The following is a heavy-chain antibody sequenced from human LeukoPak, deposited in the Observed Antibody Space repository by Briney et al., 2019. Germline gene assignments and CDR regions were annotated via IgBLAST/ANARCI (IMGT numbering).Heavy chain of an antibody. D-gene: IGHD6-19*01. V-gene: IGHV3-7*01. CDR2: IKQDGSEK. CDR1: GFTVSSNS. J-gene: IGHJ4*02. CDR3: ARGGAVADF. Sequence: GGSLRLSCTVSGFTVSSNSMSWVRQAPGKGLEWVANIKQDGSEKYYVDSVKGRFTISRDNAKNSLYLQMNSLRAEDTAVYYCARGGAVADFWGQGTLVTVSS.